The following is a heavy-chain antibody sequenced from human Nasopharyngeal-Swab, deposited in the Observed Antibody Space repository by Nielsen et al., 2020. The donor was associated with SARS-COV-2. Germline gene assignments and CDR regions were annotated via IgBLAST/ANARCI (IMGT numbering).Heavy chain of an antibody. J-gene: IGHJ4*02. CDR2: IYYSGST. Sequence: SETLSLTCSVSGGSVRGDRESFYWSWIRQPPGKGLEWIGSIYYSGSTYYNPSLKSRVTISVDTSKKQFSLKLHSVTAADTAVYYCARLDSRSSGDYWGQGSLVTVSS. CDR3: ARLDSRSSGDY. CDR1: GGSVRGDRESFY. D-gene: IGHD6-6*01. V-gene: IGHV4-39*01.